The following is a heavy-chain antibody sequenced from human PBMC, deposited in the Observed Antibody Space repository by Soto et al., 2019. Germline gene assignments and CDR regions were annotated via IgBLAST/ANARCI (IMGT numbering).Heavy chain of an antibody. Sequence: LRLSCEASGFRFNSYSMNWVRQAPQKGLEWLSVLSYEGSEEYYADSVRGRFTISRDNSKNTLFLQMDSLRVDDTGVYYCALTRRSSLLEVAGPGFEYWGQGTLVTVSS. CDR2: LSYEGSEE. D-gene: IGHD6-19*01. CDR3: ALTRRSSLLEVAGPGFEY. CDR1: GFRFNSYS. V-gene: IGHV3-30*03. J-gene: IGHJ4*02.